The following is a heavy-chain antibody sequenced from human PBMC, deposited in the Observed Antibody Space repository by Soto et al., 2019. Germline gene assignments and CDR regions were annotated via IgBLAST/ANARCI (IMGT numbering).Heavy chain of an antibody. CDR3: TRHWSGHDSDHYFGMGV. Sequence: EVQLVESGGGLVQPGGSLKLSCAGSGFTFSDSAMHWVRQASGKGLEWVGRIRNKANGHATAYAASVKGRFTISRDDSKNTAYLQMNSLKTEDTAVYYCTRHWSGHDSDHYFGMGVWGQGTTVTVSS. V-gene: IGHV3-73*02. D-gene: IGHD5-12*01. CDR2: IRNKANGHAT. J-gene: IGHJ6*02. CDR1: GFTFSDSA.